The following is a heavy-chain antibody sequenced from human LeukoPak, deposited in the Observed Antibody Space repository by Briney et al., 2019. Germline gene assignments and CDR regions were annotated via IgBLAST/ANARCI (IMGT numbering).Heavy chain of an antibody. Sequence: GESLKISCKGSGYSFTSYWIGWVRQMPGKGLEGVGFIYPGDSDTRYSPSFQGQVTISADKSITTAYLQCSSLKASDTAMYYCARLNYYGSGSYYNNWFDPWGQGTLVTVSS. V-gene: IGHV5-51*01. J-gene: IGHJ5*02. D-gene: IGHD3-10*01. CDR2: IYPGDSDT. CDR3: ARLNYYGSGSYYNNWFDP. CDR1: GYSFTSYW.